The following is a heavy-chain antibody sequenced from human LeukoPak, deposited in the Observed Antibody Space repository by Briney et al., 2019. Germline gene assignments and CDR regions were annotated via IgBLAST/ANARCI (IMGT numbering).Heavy chain of an antibody. J-gene: IGHJ6*03. CDR3: ARAPMTTVTNFYYYMDV. D-gene: IGHD4-17*01. CDR1: GYTFTTYD. V-gene: IGHV1-8*03. Sequence: ASVKVSCKASGYTFTTYDITWVRQATGQGREWMGWMNPNNGNKGYDQKFQGRVTFTRDTSISTAYMELSGLRSEDTAVYYCARAPMTTVTNFYYYMDVWGKGTTVTVSS. CDR2: MNPNNGNK.